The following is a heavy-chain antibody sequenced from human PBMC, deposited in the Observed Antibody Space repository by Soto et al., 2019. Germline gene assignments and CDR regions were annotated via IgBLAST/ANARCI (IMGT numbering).Heavy chain of an antibody. Sequence: ASVKVSCKASGYTFTSYGISWVRQAPGQGLEWMGWISAGNGNTKYSQKFQGRVTITRDTSASTAYMELSSLRSEDTAVYYCARGGDFWSGYTVVRYGMDVWGQGTTVTVSS. D-gene: IGHD3-3*01. CDR3: ARGGDFWSGYTVVRYGMDV. J-gene: IGHJ6*02. CDR1: GYTFTSYG. CDR2: ISAGNGNT. V-gene: IGHV1-18*04.